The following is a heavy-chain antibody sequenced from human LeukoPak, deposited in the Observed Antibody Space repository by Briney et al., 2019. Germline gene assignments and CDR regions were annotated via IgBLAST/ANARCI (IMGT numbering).Heavy chain of an antibody. CDR2: IKQDGSEK. V-gene: IGHV3-7*01. CDR1: GFTFSSYW. Sequence: GGSLRLSCAASGFTFSSYWMSWVRQAPGKGLEWVANIKQDGSEKYYVDSVKGRFTISRDNAKNSLYLQMNSLRAEDTAVYYCARIRGTTSWYYYDSSGYYLDYWGQGTLVTVSS. CDR3: ARIRGTTSWYYYDSSGYYLDY. J-gene: IGHJ4*02. D-gene: IGHD3-22*01.